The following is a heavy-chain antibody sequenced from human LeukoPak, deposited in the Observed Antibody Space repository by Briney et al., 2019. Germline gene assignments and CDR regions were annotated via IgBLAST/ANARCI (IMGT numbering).Heavy chain of an antibody. CDR3: ASSPLRLRYFRPGGSAVDY. CDR2: INHSGST. D-gene: IGHD3-9*01. V-gene: IGHV4-34*01. J-gene: IGHJ4*02. CDR1: GGSFSGYY. Sequence: SETLSLTCAVYGGSFSGYYWSWIRQPPGKGLEWIGEINHSGSTNYNPSLKSRVTISVDTSKNQFSLKLSSVTAADTAVYYCASSPLRLRYFRPGGSAVDYWGQGTLVTVSS.